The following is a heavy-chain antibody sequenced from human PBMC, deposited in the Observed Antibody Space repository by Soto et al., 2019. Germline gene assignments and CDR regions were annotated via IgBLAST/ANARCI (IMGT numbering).Heavy chain of an antibody. CDR1: GFTFSSYA. J-gene: IGHJ5*02. V-gene: IGHV3-30-3*01. CDR3: ARDHDCGSGSP. CDR2: ISHDGSNK. Sequence: QAQLVESGGGVVQPGRSLRLSCAASGFTFSSYAMHWVRQAPGKGLELVAVISHDGSNKYSADSVKGRFTISRDNSKNTLYLQMNSLRAEDTAVYYCARDHDCGSGSPWGQGTLVTVSS. D-gene: IGHD3-10*01.